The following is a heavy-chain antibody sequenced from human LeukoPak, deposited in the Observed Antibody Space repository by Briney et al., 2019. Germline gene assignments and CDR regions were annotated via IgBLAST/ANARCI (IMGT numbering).Heavy chain of an antibody. V-gene: IGHV4-31*03. D-gene: IGHD4-17*01. CDR1: GGSICSGGYY. Sequence: SETLSLTCTVSGGSICSGGYYWSWIRQHPGKGLEWIGYIYYSGSTYYNPSLKSRVTISVDTSKNQFSLKLSSVTAADTAVYYCASSRRTVTTRGGFDYWGQGTLVTVSS. CDR2: IYYSGST. J-gene: IGHJ4*02. CDR3: ASSRRTVTTRGGFDY.